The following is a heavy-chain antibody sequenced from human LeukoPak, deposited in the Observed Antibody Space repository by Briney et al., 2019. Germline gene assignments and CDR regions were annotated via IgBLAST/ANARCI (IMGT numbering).Heavy chain of an antibody. D-gene: IGHD3-22*01. V-gene: IGHV4-34*01. J-gene: IGHJ4*02. CDR2: INHSGST. Sequence: SSETLSLTCAVYGGSFSGYYWSWIRQPPGKGLEWIGEINHSGSTNYNPSLKSRVAISVDTSKNQFSLKLSSVTAADTAVYYCARVSRPRPYYYDSCGYYGIDYWGQGTLVTVSS. CDR3: ARVSRPRPYYYDSCGYYGIDY. CDR1: GGSFSGYY.